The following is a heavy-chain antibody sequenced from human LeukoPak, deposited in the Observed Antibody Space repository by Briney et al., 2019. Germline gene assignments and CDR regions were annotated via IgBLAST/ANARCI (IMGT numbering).Heavy chain of an antibody. V-gene: IGHV5-10-1*01. Sequence: GESLKISCKGSGYSFTNYWISWVRQMPGKGLEWMGKIDPSDSYANYSPSFQGHVTISADKSISTAYLQWSSLKASDTAMYYCARHGYCSGGSCCSVDAFDIWGQGTMVTVSS. CDR3: ARHGYCSGGSCCSVDAFDI. CDR2: IDPSDSYA. D-gene: IGHD2-15*01. CDR1: GYSFTNYW. J-gene: IGHJ3*02.